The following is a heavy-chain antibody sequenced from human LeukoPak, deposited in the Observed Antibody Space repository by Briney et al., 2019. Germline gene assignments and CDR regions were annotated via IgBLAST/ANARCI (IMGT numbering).Heavy chain of an antibody. V-gene: IGHV4-59*01. CDR1: GGSISYYY. D-gene: IGHD3-9*01. J-gene: IGHJ5*02. CDR2: IYHTGST. Sequence: SETLSLTCSVSGGSISYYYWTWVRQSPGKGLEWIGQIYHTGSTYYNPSLKRRVTISVDTSRNQFSLNLTSVTAADTAVYYCARGGTYNDILSFDPWGQGTLVTVSS. CDR3: ARGGTYNDILSFDP.